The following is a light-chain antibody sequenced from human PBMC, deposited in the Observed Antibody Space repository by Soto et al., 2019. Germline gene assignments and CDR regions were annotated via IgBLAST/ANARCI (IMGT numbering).Light chain of an antibody. J-gene: IGKJ4*01. Sequence: DIQMTQSPSSVSASVGDRVTITCRASRDISSWLAWYQQKPAVAPELLIYGASNLQTGVPSRFRGSGSGTDFTLTISSLQPEDFATYYCQQANTFPLTFGGGTKVEIK. CDR1: RDISSW. CDR3: QQANTFPLT. V-gene: IGKV1-12*01. CDR2: GAS.